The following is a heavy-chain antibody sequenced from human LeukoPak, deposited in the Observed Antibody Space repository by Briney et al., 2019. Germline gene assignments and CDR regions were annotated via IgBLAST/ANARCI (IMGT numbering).Heavy chain of an antibody. V-gene: IGHV3-49*04. J-gene: IGHJ4*02. D-gene: IGHD2-2*01. CDR2: IRSKAYGGTT. CDR3: TRPPGAYQPLLVDY. CDR1: GFTFGDYA. Sequence: GRSLRLSCTASGFTFGDYAMSWVRRAPGKGLEWVGFIRSKAYGGTTEYAASVKGRFTISRDDSKSIAYLQMNSLKTEDTAVYYCTRPPGAYQPLLVDYWGQGTLVTVSS.